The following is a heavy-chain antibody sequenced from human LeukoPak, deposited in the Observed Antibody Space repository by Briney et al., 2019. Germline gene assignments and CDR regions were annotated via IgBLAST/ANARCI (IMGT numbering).Heavy chain of an antibody. Sequence: GGSLRLSCTASGFTFSSYWMNWVRQVPGKELQWVAIIKSDGTEEHYLDSVKGRFTISRDNANNLLFLQMNNLRAEDTAVYYCAGGGGYLIDYWGQGTLVTVSS. CDR3: AGGGGYLIDY. J-gene: IGHJ4*02. D-gene: IGHD3-22*01. CDR2: IKSDGTEE. CDR1: GFTFSSYW. V-gene: IGHV3-7*01.